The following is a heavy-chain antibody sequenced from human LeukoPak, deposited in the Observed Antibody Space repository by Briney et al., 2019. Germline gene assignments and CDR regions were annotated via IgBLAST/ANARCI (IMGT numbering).Heavy chain of an antibody. CDR3: AHRPYDSSGSHWFDP. V-gene: IGHV2-5*01. J-gene: IGHJ5*02. CDR2: NYWHDDK. D-gene: IGHD3-22*01. CDR1: GFSLSTSGLG. Sequence: SGPTLVKRTQTLTLTCTFSGFSLSTSGLGVGWIRQPPGKALEWLALNYWHDDKRYSPSLKSRLTITKDTSKNQVVLTMTNMDPVDTATYYCAHRPYDSSGSHWFDPWGQGTLVTVSS.